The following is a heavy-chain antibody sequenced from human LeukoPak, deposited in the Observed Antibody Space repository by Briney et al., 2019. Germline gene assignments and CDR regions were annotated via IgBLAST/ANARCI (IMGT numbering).Heavy chain of an antibody. CDR1: GGSISNYY. J-gene: IGHJ6*04. V-gene: IGHV4-59*01. Sequence: SETLSLTCTVSGGSISNYYWSWIRQPPGKGLEWIGYIFYTGNTNYNPSLNSRVTISVDTSKSQFSLRLSSVTAADTAVYYCAKGGTYYYYGMDVWGKGTTVTVSS. CDR3: AKGGTYYYYGMDV. CDR2: IFYTGNT. D-gene: IGHD3-16*01.